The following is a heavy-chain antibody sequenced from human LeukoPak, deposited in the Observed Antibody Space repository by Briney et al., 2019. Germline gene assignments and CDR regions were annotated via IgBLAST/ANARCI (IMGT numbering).Heavy chain of an antibody. D-gene: IGHD1-26*01. CDR3: ASWLVGATIFDY. Sequence: GGSLRLSRAASGFTFSSYGMSWVRQAPGKGLEWVSYISSSGSTIYYADSVKGRFTISRDNAKNSLYLQMNSLRAEDTAVYYCASWLVGATIFDYWGQGTLVTVSS. V-gene: IGHV3-48*04. CDR1: GFTFSSYG. J-gene: IGHJ4*02. CDR2: ISSSGSTI.